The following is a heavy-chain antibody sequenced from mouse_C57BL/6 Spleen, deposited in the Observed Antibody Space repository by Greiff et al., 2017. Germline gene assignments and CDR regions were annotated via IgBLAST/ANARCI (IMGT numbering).Heavy chain of an antibody. D-gene: IGHD3-2*02. CDR2: IWTGGGT. Sequence: VQVVESGPGLVAPSQSLSITCTVSGFSLTSYAISWVRQPPGKGLEWHGVIWTGGGTNYNSALKSRLSISKDNSKSQVFLKMNSLQTDDTARYYCARNGGQLRLRTTYAMDYWGQGTSVTVSS. CDR3: ARNGGQLRLRTTYAMDY. J-gene: IGHJ4*01. CDR1: GFSLTSYA. V-gene: IGHV2-9-1*01.